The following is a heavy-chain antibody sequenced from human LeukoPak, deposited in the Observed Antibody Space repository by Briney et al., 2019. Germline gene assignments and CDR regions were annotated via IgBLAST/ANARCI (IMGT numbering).Heavy chain of an antibody. CDR1: GYSFATYW. J-gene: IGHJ4*02. CDR2: IYPGDSET. V-gene: IGHV5-51*01. CDR3: ARRARGYRFDDNQCFDS. Sequence: GESLKISCSGYGYSFATYWIGWVRQMPGKGLEWMGIIYPGDSETRYSPSLQGQVTISAEKSITTAYLQWSSLKASDTAMYYCARRARGYRFDDNQCFDSWGQGTLVTVSS. D-gene: IGHD5-18*01.